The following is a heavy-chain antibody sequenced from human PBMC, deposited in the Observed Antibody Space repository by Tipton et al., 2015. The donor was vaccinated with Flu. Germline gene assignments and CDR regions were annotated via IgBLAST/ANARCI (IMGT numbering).Heavy chain of an antibody. J-gene: IGHJ4*02. Sequence: TLSLTCTVSGDSLSSYYWTWIRQPAGKGLEWIGRIYSSGSTKYSPSFKSRVIMSVDTSKNKFSLNLKSVTAADTAVYYCARGSGSGTYMIVDFWGQGTLVTVSS. CDR3: ARGSGSGTYMIVDF. CDR1: GDSLSSYY. V-gene: IGHV4-4*07. D-gene: IGHD3-10*01. CDR2: IYSSGST.